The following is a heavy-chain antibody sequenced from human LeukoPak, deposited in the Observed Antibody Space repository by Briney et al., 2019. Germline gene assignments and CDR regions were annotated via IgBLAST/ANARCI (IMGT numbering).Heavy chain of an antibody. CDR2: IYSGGST. CDR1: GFTVSSNY. Sequence: GGSVRLSCVASGFTVSSNYMSWVRQAPGKGLEWVSVIYSGGSTYYADSVKGRFTISRDNSKNTLYLQMNSLRAEDTAVYYCARVRGRIVVVVAATFDAFDIWGQGTMVTVSS. J-gene: IGHJ3*02. V-gene: IGHV3-66*01. D-gene: IGHD2-15*01. CDR3: ARVRGRIVVVVAATFDAFDI.